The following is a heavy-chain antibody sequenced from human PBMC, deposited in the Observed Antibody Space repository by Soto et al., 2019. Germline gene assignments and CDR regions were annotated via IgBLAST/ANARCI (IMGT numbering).Heavy chain of an antibody. J-gene: IGHJ4*02. D-gene: IGHD3-10*01. CDR2: IIPIFGIA. CDR1: GGTFSSYA. CDR3: SRDLDSGLYGKFVY. Sequence: SVKVSCKASGGTFSSYAISWVRQAPGQGLEWMGRIIPIFGIANYAQKFQGRVTITADKSTSTAYMELSSLRSEDTAVYYCSRDLDSGLYGKFVYWGQGTLVTVS. V-gene: IGHV1-69*04.